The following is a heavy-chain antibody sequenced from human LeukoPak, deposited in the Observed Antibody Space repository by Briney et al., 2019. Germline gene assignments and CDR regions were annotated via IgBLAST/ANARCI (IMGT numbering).Heavy chain of an antibody. CDR2: MXPNSGNT. J-gene: IGHJ6*03. CDR1: GYTFTSYD. CDR3: ARVSVLRFLEWLHYYMDV. D-gene: IGHD3-3*01. V-gene: IGHV1-8*03. Sequence: ASVKVSCKASGYTFTSYDINXXXQXTGQXXXXXGWMXPNSGNTGYAQKFQGRVTITRNXSXXTAYMELSSLRSEDTAVYYCARVSVLRFLEWLHYYMDVWGKGTTVTVSS.